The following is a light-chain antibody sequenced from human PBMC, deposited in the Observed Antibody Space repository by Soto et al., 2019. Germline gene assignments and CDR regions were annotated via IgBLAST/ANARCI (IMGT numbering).Light chain of an antibody. J-gene: IGKJ5*01. CDR2: GAS. Sequence: EVVLTQSPVTLSLSPGERATLSCRASQSVSSSQLAWYQQKPGQAPRLLIYGASSRATGIPARFSGSGSGTEFTLTINSLQSEDSAVYYCQQHNQWPITFGQGTRLEIK. CDR3: QQHNQWPIT. V-gene: IGKV3D-15*01. CDR1: QSVSSS.